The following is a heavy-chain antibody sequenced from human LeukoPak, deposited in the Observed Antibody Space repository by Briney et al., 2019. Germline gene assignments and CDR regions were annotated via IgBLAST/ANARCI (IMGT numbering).Heavy chain of an antibody. J-gene: IGHJ4*01. D-gene: IGHD2-15*01. CDR2: INPNIGGT. Sequence: ASVKVSCKASGYTFSAYYIHWVRQAPGQGLEWMGWINPNIGGTHYAHKFQGRVTMTRDTSISTAYMELSSLTSDDTALYYCARGLQVVVPAINYFDYWGHGTLLTVSS. CDR3: ARGLQVVVPAINYFDY. CDR1: GYTFSAYY. V-gene: IGHV1-2*02.